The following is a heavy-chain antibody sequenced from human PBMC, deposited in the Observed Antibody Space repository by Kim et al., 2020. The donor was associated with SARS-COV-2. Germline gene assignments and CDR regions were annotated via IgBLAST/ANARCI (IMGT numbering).Heavy chain of an antibody. CDR2: INHSGST. CDR1: GGSFSGYY. D-gene: IGHD3-10*01. V-gene: IGHV4-34*01. J-gene: IGHJ4*02. Sequence: SETLSLTCAVYGGSFSGYYWSWIRQPPGKGLEWIGEINHSGSTNYNPSLKSRVTISVDTSKNQFSLKLSSVTAADTAVYYCASTGITMVRGVPHYFDYWGQGTLVTVSS. CDR3: ASTGITMVRGVPHYFDY.